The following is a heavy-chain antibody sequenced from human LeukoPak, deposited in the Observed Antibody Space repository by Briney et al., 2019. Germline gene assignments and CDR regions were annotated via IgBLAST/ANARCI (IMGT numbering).Heavy chain of an antibody. J-gene: IGHJ5*02. Sequence: SVKVSCTASGGTFSSYAISWVRQAPGQGLEWMGGIIPIFGTANYAQKFQGRVTITADESTSTAYMELSSLRSEDTAVYYCARAEWSSGWYPHPNWFDPWGQGTLVTVSS. V-gene: IGHV1-69*13. CDR1: GGTFSSYA. D-gene: IGHD6-19*01. CDR3: ARAEWSSGWYPHPNWFDP. CDR2: IIPIFGTA.